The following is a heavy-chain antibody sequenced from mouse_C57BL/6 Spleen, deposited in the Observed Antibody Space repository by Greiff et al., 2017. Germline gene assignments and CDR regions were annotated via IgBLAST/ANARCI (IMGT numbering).Heavy chain of an antibody. CDR3: AREGDDGYSRFAY. D-gene: IGHD2-3*01. CDR1: GYAFTNYL. V-gene: IGHV1-54*01. CDR2: INPGSGGT. J-gene: IGHJ3*01. Sequence: VQLQQSGAELVRPGTSVKVSCKASGYAFTNYLIEWVKQRPGQGLEWIGVINPGSGGTNYNEKFKGKATLTADKSSSTAYMQLSSLTSEDSAVYFCAREGDDGYSRFAYWGQGTLVTVSA.